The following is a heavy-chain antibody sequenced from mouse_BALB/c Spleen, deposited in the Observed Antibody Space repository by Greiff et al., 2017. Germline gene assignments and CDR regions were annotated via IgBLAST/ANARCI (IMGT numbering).Heavy chain of an antibody. CDR1: GFTFSSYT. J-gene: IGHJ4*01. D-gene: IGHD2-10*01. CDR3: ASLLWYAMDY. V-gene: IGHV5-12-2*01. Sequence: EVKLVESGGGLVQPGGSLKLSCAASGFTFSSYTMSWVRQTPEKRLEWVAYISNGGGSTYYPDTVKGRFTISRDNAKNTLYLQMSSLKSEDTAMYYCASLLWYAMDYWGQGTSVTVSS. CDR2: ISNGGGST.